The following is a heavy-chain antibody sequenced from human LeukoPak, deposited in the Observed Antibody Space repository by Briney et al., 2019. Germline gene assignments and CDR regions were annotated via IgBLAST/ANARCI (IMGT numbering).Heavy chain of an antibody. V-gene: IGHV3-21*01. Sequence: KSGGSLRLSCAASGFTFSSYSMNWVRQAPGKGLEWVSSIGSRTSYIYHADSMKGRFTISRDNAKNSLYLQMNNLRDEDTAVYYCARDDHYGSGSYHFDYWGQGTRVTVSS. D-gene: IGHD3-10*01. CDR1: GFTFSSYS. J-gene: IGHJ4*02. CDR2: IGSRTSYI. CDR3: ARDDHYGSGSYHFDY.